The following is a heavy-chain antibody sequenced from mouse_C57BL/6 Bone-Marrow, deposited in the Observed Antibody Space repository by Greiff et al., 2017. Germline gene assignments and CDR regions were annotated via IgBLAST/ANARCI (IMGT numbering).Heavy chain of an antibody. CDR2: IYPSDSET. D-gene: IGHD1-1*02. V-gene: IGHV1-61*01. J-gene: IGHJ2*01. CDR1: GYTFTSYW. CDR3: AKSENGGNSRYFDY. Sequence: QVQLQQPGAELVRPGSSVKLSCTASGYTFTSYWMAWVKQRPGQGLEWIGNIYPSDSETHYNQKFKDKATLTVDKSSSTAYMQLSRLTSVDSAVYYWAKSENGGNSRYFDYWGQGTTLTVSS.